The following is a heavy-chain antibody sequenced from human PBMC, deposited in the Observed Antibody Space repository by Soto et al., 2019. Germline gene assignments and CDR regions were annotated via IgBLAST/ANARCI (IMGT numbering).Heavy chain of an antibody. CDR3: TSSSTSRGYYYYGMDV. D-gene: IGHD2-2*01. J-gene: IGHJ6*02. V-gene: IGHV3-49*03. CDR1: GFTFGDYA. CDR2: IRSKAYGGTT. Sequence: EVQLVESGGGLVQPGRSLRLSCTASGFTFGDYAMSWFRQAPGKGLEWVGFIRSKAYGGTTEYAASVKGRFTISRDDSKSIAYLQMNSLKTEDTAVYYCTSSSTSRGYYYYGMDVWGQGTTVTVSS.